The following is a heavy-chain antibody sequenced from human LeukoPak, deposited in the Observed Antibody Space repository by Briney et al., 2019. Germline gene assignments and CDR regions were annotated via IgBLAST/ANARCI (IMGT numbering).Heavy chain of an antibody. V-gene: IGHV3-23*01. Sequence: GASLRLSCAASGFTFSNYAMSWVRLAPGKGLEWVSAILGSGGSTYYADSVKGRFTVSRDNSKSTLYLQMNSLRAEDTALYYCAKWGDYDVLTGYYVPDYWGQGTLVTVSS. CDR1: GFTFSNYA. D-gene: IGHD3-9*01. J-gene: IGHJ4*02. CDR3: AKWGDYDVLTGYYVPDY. CDR2: ILGSGGST.